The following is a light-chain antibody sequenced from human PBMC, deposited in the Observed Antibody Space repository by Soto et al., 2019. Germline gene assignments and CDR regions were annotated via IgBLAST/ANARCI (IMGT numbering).Light chain of an antibody. CDR2: ATS. Sequence: ELVLTQSPGTLSLSPGERATLSCRASQSVASAFLAWYQQKPGQAPRRLIYATSTRATGIPDRFSGTGSGTDFTLPIDRLEPEDFAVYYCQQYGGSPPFTFGPGTKVDIK. CDR3: QQYGGSPPFT. J-gene: IGKJ3*01. CDR1: QSVASAF. V-gene: IGKV3-20*01.